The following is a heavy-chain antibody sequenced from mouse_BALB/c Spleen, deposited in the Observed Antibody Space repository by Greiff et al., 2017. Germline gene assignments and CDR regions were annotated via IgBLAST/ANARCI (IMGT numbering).Heavy chain of an antibody. V-gene: IGHV5-4*02. Sequence: DVQLVESGGGLVKPGGSLKLSCAASGFTFSDYYMYWVRQTPEKRLEWVATISDGGSYTYYPDSVKGRFTISRDNAKNNLYLQMSSLKSEDTAMYYCARDKSYWGQGTSVTVSS. CDR3: ARDKSY. CDR2: ISDGGSYT. J-gene: IGHJ4*01. CDR1: GFTFSDYY.